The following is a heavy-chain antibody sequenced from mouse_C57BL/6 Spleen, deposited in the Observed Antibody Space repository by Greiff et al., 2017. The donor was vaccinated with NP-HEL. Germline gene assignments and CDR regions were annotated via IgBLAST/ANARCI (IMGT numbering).Heavy chain of an antibody. Sequence: EVQLQESGPELVKPGASVKMSCKASGYTFTDYNMHWVKQSHGQSLEWIGYINPNNGGTSYNQKFKGKATLTVNKSSSTAYMELRSLTSEDSAVYYCARSRGSSLDYWGQGTTLTVSS. CDR2: INPNNGGT. CDR1: GYTFTDYN. D-gene: IGHD3-1*01. J-gene: IGHJ2*01. V-gene: IGHV1-22*01. CDR3: ARSRGSSLDY.